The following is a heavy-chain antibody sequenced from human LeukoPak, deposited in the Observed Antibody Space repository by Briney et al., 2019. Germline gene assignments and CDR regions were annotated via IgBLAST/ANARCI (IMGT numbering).Heavy chain of an antibody. V-gene: IGHV3-48*01. Sequence: GGSLRLSCAASGFTFRNYLMNWVRQAPGKGLEWVSFISSTGGTIYYADSVKGRFTVSRDNGKNSLYLQMNSLRAEDTAVYYCARGLGVVVVAATLGAFDIWGQGTMVTVSS. D-gene: IGHD2-15*01. CDR2: ISSTGGTI. J-gene: IGHJ3*02. CDR3: ARGLGVVVVAATLGAFDI. CDR1: GFTFRNYL.